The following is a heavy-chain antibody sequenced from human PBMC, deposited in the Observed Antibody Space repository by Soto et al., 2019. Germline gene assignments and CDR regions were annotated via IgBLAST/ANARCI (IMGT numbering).Heavy chain of an antibody. D-gene: IGHD3-10*01. V-gene: IGHV4-61*08. CDR1: GGSISSGGYS. CDR3: ARDLGWFEGFDS. Sequence: SETLSLTCAVSGGSISSGGYSWSWIRQPPGKGLEWIGYIYHSGSTNYNPSLKSRVTISVDTSKNQFSLKLSSVTAADTAVYYCARDLGWFEGFDSWGQGTLVTVSS. CDR2: IYHSGST. J-gene: IGHJ5*01.